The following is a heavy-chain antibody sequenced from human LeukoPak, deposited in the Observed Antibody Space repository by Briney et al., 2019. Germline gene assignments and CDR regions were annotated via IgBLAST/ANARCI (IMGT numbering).Heavy chain of an antibody. J-gene: IGHJ4*02. Sequence: GRSLRLSCAASGFTFSSYAMHWVRQAPGKGLEWVAVISYDGSNKYYADSVKGRFTISRDNSKNTLYLQMNSLRAEDTAVYYCARDDYSSSWYYSYWGQGTLVTVPS. CDR3: ARDDYSSSWYYSY. D-gene: IGHD6-13*01. V-gene: IGHV3-30*04. CDR1: GFTFSSYA. CDR2: ISYDGSNK.